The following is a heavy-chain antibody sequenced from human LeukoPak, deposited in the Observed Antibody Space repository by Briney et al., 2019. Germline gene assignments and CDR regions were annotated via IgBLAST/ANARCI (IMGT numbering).Heavy chain of an antibody. Sequence: SETLSLNCTVSGGSISSYYWSWIRQPPGQGLEWIGYIYYSGSTNYTPSLKSRVTISVDTSKNQLSLKLSSVTAADTAVYYCARAPRHGYSSSWFDYGGQGTLVTVPS. J-gene: IGHJ4*02. CDR2: IYYSGST. CDR3: ARAPRHGYSSSWFDY. D-gene: IGHD6-13*01. CDR1: GGSISSYY. V-gene: IGHV4-59*01.